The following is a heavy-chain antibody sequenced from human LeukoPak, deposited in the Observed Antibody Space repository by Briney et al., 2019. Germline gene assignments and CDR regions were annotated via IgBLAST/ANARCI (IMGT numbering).Heavy chain of an antibody. D-gene: IGHD6-19*01. CDR2: IKQDGSES. CDR1: GSTFSSYW. Sequence: GGSLRLSCAASGSTFSSYWLSWVRQAPGKGLEWVANIKQDGSESHYVDSVKGRFTISRDNAKNSLYLQMNSLRAEDTAVYYCARIAVAGPFDAFDIWGQGTMVTVSS. V-gene: IGHV3-7*01. CDR3: ARIAVAGPFDAFDI. J-gene: IGHJ3*02.